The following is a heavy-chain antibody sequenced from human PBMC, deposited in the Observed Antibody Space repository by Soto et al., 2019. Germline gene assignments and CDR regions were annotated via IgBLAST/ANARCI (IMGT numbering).Heavy chain of an antibody. CDR2: INQKSGGK. D-gene: IGHD2-15*01. V-gene: IGHV1-2*04. Sequence: GASVKVSCKASGYTLTGYYMHRLRQAPGQGLAWVGWINQKSGGKNYVQKFQGWVTMTRDTSISTADMELSRLKSDNTTVCDCARGVCACGSSATPYYFDYWGQGTLVTVSS. J-gene: IGHJ4*02. CDR1: GYTLTGYY. CDR3: ARGVCACGSSATPYYFDY.